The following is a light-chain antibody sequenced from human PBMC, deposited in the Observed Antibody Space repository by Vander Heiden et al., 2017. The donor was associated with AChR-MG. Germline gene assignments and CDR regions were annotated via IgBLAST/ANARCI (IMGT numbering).Light chain of an antibody. Sequence: DIQMTQSPSSLSASPGDRVTISCEASQYISMYVNWYQKKPGTAPKLLVYSTSILQGGVPSRFSGGGSGTYFTLSIRGLQPEDFATYFCQQSYSAPYTFGQGTNLDI. V-gene: IGKV1-39*01. CDR3: QQSYSAPYT. CDR1: QYISMY. J-gene: IGKJ2*01. CDR2: STS.